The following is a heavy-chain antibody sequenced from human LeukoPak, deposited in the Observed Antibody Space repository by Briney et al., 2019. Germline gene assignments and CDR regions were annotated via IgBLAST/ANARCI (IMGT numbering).Heavy chain of an antibody. CDR2: IITYNGDT. J-gene: IGHJ4*02. CDR3: TRGCSGSSCYVSLH. Sequence: ASVKVSCKASGYTFTSYPISWVRPAPGQGLEWMGWIITYNGDTNYARKFKGRLTMTTDTATSTAYMELTSLRSDDTAVYYCTRGCSGSSCYVSLHWGQGTLVTVSS. D-gene: IGHD2-15*01. CDR1: GYTFTSYP. V-gene: IGHV1-18*01.